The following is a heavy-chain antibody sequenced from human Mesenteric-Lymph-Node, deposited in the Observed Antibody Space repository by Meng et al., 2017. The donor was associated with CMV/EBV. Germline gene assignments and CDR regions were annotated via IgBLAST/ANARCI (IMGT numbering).Heavy chain of an antibody. V-gene: IGHV4-34*01. CDR2: INHSGST. J-gene: IGHJ5*02. D-gene: IGHD6-13*01. CDR3: ARDEQQLVHYWFDP. CDR1: GGSFSGYY. Sequence: SETLSLTCAVYGGSFSGYYWSWIRQPPGKGLKWIGEINHSGSTNYNPSLKSRVTISVDTSKNQFSLKLSSVTAADTAVYYCARDEQQLVHYWFDPWGQGTLVTVSS.